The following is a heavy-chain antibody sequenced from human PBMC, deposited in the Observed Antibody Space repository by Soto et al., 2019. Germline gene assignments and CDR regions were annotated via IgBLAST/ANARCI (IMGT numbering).Heavy chain of an antibody. J-gene: IGHJ6*03. D-gene: IGHD4-17*01. V-gene: IGHV1-18*01. Sequence: ASVKVSCKASGYTFTNYGFTWVRQAPGQGLEWLGWISTYNGNTKYAQKVQGRLTMTTDTSTSTANMELTSLRSDDTAPYYCARTTVTASYYYMDVWGKGSTVTVSS. CDR3: ARTTVTASYYYMDV. CDR2: ISTYNGNT. CDR1: GYTFTNYG.